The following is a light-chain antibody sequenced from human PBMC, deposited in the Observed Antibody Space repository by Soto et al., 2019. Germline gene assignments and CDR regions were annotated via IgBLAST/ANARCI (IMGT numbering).Light chain of an antibody. V-gene: IGKV3-11*01. Sequence: EIVLTQSPATLSLSPGERATLSCRASQSVSSNLAWYQQKPGQAPRLLIYDAPNRATGIPARFSGSGSGTDFTLTISRLEPEDFAVYYCQRGDTFGQGTRLEIK. CDR3: QRGDT. J-gene: IGKJ5*01. CDR1: QSVSSN. CDR2: DAP.